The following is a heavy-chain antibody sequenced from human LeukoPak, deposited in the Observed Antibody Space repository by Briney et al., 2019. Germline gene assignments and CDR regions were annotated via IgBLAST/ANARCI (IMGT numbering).Heavy chain of an antibody. Sequence: SEALSLTCAVSGGSISSSNWWSWVRQPPGKGLEWIGEIYHSGSTNYNPSLKSRVTISVDKSKNQFSLKLSSVTAADTAVYYCARDQTAANAFDIWGQGTMVTVSS. CDR2: IYHSGST. CDR1: GGSISSSNW. D-gene: IGHD6-13*01. V-gene: IGHV4-4*02. J-gene: IGHJ3*02. CDR3: ARDQTAANAFDI.